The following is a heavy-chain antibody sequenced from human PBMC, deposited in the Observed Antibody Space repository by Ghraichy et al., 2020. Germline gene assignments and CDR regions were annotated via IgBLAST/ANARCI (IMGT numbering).Heavy chain of an antibody. CDR2: ISSSTRTI. J-gene: IGHJ4*02. Sequence: LSLTCAASGLTLNISTMTCVCQAPGQGLEWVSYISSSTRTIYYADSVKGRFTISRDNAKNSLYLQMNTLRAEDTAIYYCAAGADYWGQGTLATVTS. D-gene: IGHD3-10*01. CDR3: AAGADY. V-gene: IGHV3-48*01. CDR1: GLTLNIST.